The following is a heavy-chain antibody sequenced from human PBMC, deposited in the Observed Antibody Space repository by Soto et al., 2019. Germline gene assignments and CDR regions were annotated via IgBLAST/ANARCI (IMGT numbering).Heavy chain of an antibody. CDR2: LYWDDDN. J-gene: IGHJ3*02. Sequence: ESGPTLVNPTHALTLTCTFSGFSLRTTGVGVGWIRQPPGKALEWLALLYWDDDNRDNPSLKSRLTLTKDTSKSQVVLTLTNVDPADTAKYYCAPNPPQDRGALDIWVEGTMVTVSS. CDR3: APNPPQDRGALDI. V-gene: IGHV2-5*02. CDR1: GFSLRTTGVG.